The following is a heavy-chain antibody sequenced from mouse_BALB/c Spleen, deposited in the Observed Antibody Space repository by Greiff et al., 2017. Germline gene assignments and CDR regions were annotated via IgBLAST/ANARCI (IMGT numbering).Heavy chain of an antibody. CDR1: GFTFSSYT. CDR3: TRDRNAGAAMDY. V-gene: IGHV5-6-4*01. J-gene: IGHJ4*01. CDR2: ISSGGSYT. Sequence: EVKVVESGGGLVQPGGSLKLSCAASGFTFSSYTMSWVRQTPEKRLEWVATISSGGSYTYYPDSVKGRFTISRDNAKNTLYLQMSSLKSEDTAMYYCTRDRNAGAAMDYWGQGTSVTVSS.